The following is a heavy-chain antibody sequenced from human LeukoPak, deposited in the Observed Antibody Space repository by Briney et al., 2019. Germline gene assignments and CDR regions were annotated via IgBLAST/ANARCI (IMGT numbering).Heavy chain of an antibody. CDR1: GGSLSGYY. CDR2: IFYSGST. V-gene: IGHV4-34*12. CDR3: AKSNGYGLVDI. J-gene: IGHJ3*02. D-gene: IGHD3-10*01. Sequence: SETLSLTCAASGGSLSGYYWNWIRQTPAKGLEWIGNIFYSGSTYYSPSLRSRVTISLDTSRNQFSLKLNSVTAADTAVYYCAKSNGYGLVDIWGQGTMVTVSS.